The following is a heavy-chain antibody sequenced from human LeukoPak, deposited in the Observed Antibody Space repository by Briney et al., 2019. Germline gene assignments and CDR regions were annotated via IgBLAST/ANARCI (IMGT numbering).Heavy chain of an antibody. CDR1: GFTFSSYA. D-gene: IGHD3-3*01. CDR2: ISGSGGST. J-gene: IGHJ4*02. Sequence: GGSLRLSCAASGFTFSSYAMSWVRQAPGKGLEWVSAISGSGGSTYYADSVKGRFTLSRDNSKNTLYLQMNSLRAEDTAVYYCAKDRAVRFGAFDYWGQGTLVTVSS. CDR3: AKDRAVRFGAFDY. V-gene: IGHV3-23*01.